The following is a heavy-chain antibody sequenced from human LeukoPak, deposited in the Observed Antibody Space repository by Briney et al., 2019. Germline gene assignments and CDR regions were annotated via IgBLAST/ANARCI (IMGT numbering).Heavy chain of an antibody. V-gene: IGHV3-33*01. Sequence: GGSLRLSCAASGFTFSSYCMHWVRQAPGKGLEWVAVIWYDGSNKYYADSVKGRFTISRDNSKNTLYLQMNSLRAEDTAVYYCARERGYSYGGLDYWGQGTLVTVSS. CDR2: IWYDGSNK. CDR1: GFTFSSYC. CDR3: ARERGYSYGGLDY. J-gene: IGHJ4*02. D-gene: IGHD5-18*01.